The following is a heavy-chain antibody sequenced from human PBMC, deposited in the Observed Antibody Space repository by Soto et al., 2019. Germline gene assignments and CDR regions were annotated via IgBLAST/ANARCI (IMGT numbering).Heavy chain of an antibody. CDR3: ARGQEGSYGDYGHYYYGMDV. V-gene: IGHV3-53*01. Sequence: EVQLVESGGGLIQPGGSLRLSCAASGFTVSSNYMSWVRQAPVKWLEWVPVIYSGGSTDYADSVKGRFTISRDNSKNTLYRQMNSLRAEDTAVYYCARGQEGSYGDYGHYYYGMDVWGQGTTVTVSS. D-gene: IGHD4-17*01. CDR1: GFTVSSNY. CDR2: IYSGGST. J-gene: IGHJ6*02.